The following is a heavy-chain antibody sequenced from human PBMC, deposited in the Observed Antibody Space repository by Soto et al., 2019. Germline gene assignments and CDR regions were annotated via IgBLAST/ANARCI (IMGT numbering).Heavy chain of an antibody. Sequence: EVQLVESGGGLVQPGGSLRLSCAASGFSLSSYAMDWVRQAPGQGLEWVSYISFSSGNIHYADSVRGRFTVSRDNAKNSLYLQMNSLRAEDTAVYYCARDPSRGSEWARYLDLWGRGTLVTVSS. D-gene: IGHD1-26*01. CDR1: GFSLSSYA. CDR3: ARDPSRGSEWARYLDL. CDR2: ISFSSGNI. V-gene: IGHV3-48*01. J-gene: IGHJ2*01.